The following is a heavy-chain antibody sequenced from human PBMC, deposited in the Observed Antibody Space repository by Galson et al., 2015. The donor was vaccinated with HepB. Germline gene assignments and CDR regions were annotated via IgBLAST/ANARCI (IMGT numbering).Heavy chain of an antibody. CDR2: ISGSDFKT. CDR1: GFTFSSYA. D-gene: IGHD3-22*01. CDR3: AKDHVNRRNYYDTFYP. J-gene: IGHJ5*02. Sequence: SLRLSCAASGFTFSSYAMSWVRQAPGKGLEWVSGISGSDFKTYYIDSVKGRFTISRDNSKNTLDLQMNSLRAEDTAVYYCAKDHVNRRNYYDTFYPWGQGTLLPVSS. V-gene: IGHV3-23*01.